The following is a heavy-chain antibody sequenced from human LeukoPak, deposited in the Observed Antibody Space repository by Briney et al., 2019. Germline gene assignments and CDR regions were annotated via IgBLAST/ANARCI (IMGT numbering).Heavy chain of an antibody. V-gene: IGHV3-23*01. CDR2: ISGSGGST. Sequence: PGGSLRLSCAASGFNFSSYAMSWVRQAPGKGLEWVSAISGSGGSTYYADSVKGRFTISRDNSKNTLYLQMNSLRAEDTAVYYCAKLGVYYYYGMDVWGQGTTVTVSS. CDR1: GFNFSSYA. CDR3: AKLGVYYYYGMDV. J-gene: IGHJ6*02. D-gene: IGHD3-10*01.